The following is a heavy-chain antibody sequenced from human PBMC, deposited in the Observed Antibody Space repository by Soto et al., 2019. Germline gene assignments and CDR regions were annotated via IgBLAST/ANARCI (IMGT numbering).Heavy chain of an antibody. Sequence: SSVKVSCKASGGTFSSYAISWVRQAPGQGLEWMGGIIPIFGTANYAQKFQGRVTITADESTSTAYMELSSLRSEDTAVYYCALGDPPLPGRYRSSSRISWLDPWGKGTLVTVPS. CDR3: ALGDPPLPGRYRSSSRISWLDP. CDR1: GGTFSSYA. J-gene: IGHJ5*02. V-gene: IGHV1-69*13. CDR2: IIPIFGTA. D-gene: IGHD6-6*01.